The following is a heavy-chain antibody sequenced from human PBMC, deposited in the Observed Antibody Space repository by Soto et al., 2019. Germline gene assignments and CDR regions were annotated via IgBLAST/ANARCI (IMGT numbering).Heavy chain of an antibody. Sequence: PGGSLRLSCAASGFTFSSYAMSWVRQAPGKGLEWVSAISGSGGSTYYADSVKGRFTISRDNSKNTLYLQMNSLRAEDTAVYYCAKDHTVYILLYGGYDYWGQGTLVTVSS. V-gene: IGHV3-23*01. CDR2: ISGSGGST. J-gene: IGHJ4*02. D-gene: IGHD5-12*01. CDR1: GFTFSSYA. CDR3: AKDHTVYILLYGGYDY.